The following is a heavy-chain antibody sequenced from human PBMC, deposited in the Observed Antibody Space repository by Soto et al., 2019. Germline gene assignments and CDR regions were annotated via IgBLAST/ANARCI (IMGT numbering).Heavy chain of an antibody. CDR3: ANYNPYYDFWSGYRSFDY. CDR2: IYYSGST. J-gene: IGHJ4*02. V-gene: IGHV4-39*01. Sequence: SETLSLTCTVSGGSISSSSYYWGWIRQPPGKGLEWIGSIYYSGSTYYNPSLKSRVTISVDTSKNQFSLKLSSVTAADTAVYYCANYNPYYDFWSGYRSFDYWGQGTLVTVSS. CDR1: GGSISSSSYY. D-gene: IGHD3-3*01.